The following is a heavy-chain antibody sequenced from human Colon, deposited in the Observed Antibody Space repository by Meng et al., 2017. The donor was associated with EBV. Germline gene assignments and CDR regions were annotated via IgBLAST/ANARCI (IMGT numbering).Heavy chain of an antibody. CDR2: IDHRGNT. CDR3: ARRGPSGNFSP. V-gene: IGHV4-34*01. J-gene: IGHJ5*02. D-gene: IGHD3-10*01. Sequence: QWRLQQWGAGLLKPSETLSRSCAVYGGSFRDYYWTWIRHPPGKGLEWIGEIDHRGNTKYNPSLKSRVTISLDTSKKQFSLKVSSVTAADSAVYYCARRGPSGNFSPWSQGALVTVSS. CDR1: GGSFRDYY.